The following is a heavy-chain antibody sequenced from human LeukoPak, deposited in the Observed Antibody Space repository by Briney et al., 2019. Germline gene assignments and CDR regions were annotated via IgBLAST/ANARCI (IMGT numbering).Heavy chain of an antibody. Sequence: PSETLSLTCTVSGGSISSSSYYWGWIRQPPGKGLEWIGSIYYSGSTYYNPSLKSRVTISVDTSKNQFSPKLSSVTAADTAVYYCASQLITGTTNYYFDYWGQGTLVTVSS. CDR3: ASQLITGTTNYYFDY. J-gene: IGHJ4*02. CDR1: GGSISSSSYY. CDR2: IYYSGST. D-gene: IGHD1-7*01. V-gene: IGHV4-39*01.